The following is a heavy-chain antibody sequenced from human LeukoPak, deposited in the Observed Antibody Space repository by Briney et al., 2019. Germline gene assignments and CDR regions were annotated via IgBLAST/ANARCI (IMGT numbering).Heavy chain of an antibody. CDR2: ISGSGGST. V-gene: IGHV3-23*01. Sequence: GGSLRLSCAASGFTFSSYAMSWVRQAPGKGLEWVSAISGSGGSTYYADSVKGRFTISRDNSKNTLYLQMNSLRAEDTAVYYCAKERYRGGYVSITSLRNGLLDYWGQGTLVTVSS. J-gene: IGHJ4*02. D-gene: IGHD5-12*01. CDR3: AKERYRGGYVSITSLRNGLLDY. CDR1: GFTFSSYA.